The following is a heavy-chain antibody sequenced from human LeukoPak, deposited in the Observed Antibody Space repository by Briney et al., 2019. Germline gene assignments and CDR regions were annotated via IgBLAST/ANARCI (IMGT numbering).Heavy chain of an antibody. CDR1: GGTFSSYA. CDR2: IIPIFGTA. D-gene: IGHD1-1*01. Sequence: ASVKVSCKASGGTFSSYAISWVRQAPGQGLEWMGGIIPIFGTANYAQKFQGRVTITADESTSTAYMELSSLRSEDTAVYYCARGRPTYWRGGRGPGNAFDIWGQGTMVTVSS. J-gene: IGHJ3*02. V-gene: IGHV1-69*13. CDR3: ARGRPTYWRGGRGPGNAFDI.